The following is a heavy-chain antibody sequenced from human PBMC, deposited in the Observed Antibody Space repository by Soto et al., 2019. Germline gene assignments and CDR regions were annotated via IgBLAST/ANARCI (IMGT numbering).Heavy chain of an antibody. CDR3: APTVARGYSYGSRDY. D-gene: IGHD5-18*01. CDR1: GGSISSGDYY. CDR2: IYYTGST. Sequence: SETLSLTCTVSGGSISSGDYYWSWIRQPPGKGLEWIGYIYYTGSTYYNPSLKNRLTISVDMSKNQFSLKLSSVTAADTAVYYCAPTVARGYSYGSRDYWGQGTLVTVSS. J-gene: IGHJ4*02. V-gene: IGHV4-30-4*01.